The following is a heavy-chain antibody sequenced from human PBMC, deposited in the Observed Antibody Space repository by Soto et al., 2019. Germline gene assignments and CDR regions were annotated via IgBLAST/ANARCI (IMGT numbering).Heavy chain of an antibody. Sequence: SETLSLTCTVSGGSISSYYWSWIRQPAGKGLEWIGRIYTSGSTNYNPSLKSRVTMSVDTSKNQFSLKLSSVTAADTAVYYCARDPFPYYDILTGSPPNWFDPWGQGTLVPVSS. CDR2: IYTSGST. V-gene: IGHV4-4*07. CDR1: GGSISSYY. J-gene: IGHJ5*02. D-gene: IGHD3-9*01. CDR3: ARDPFPYYDILTGSPPNWFDP.